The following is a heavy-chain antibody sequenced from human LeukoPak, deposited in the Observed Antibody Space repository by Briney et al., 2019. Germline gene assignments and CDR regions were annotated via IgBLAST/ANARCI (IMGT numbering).Heavy chain of an antibody. Sequence: PSETLSLTCSVSGGSVTSGIYHWGWIRQPPGKGLEWIGSVYFDGGTHYNPSLQSRVTVSIDTSENQFSLRLSSVTAADTALYYCARDHYYDGRGRFDPWGQGTLVTVSS. CDR1: GGSVTSGIYH. V-gene: IGHV4-39*07. CDR3: ARDHYYDGRGRFDP. D-gene: IGHD3-16*01. CDR2: VYFDGGT. J-gene: IGHJ5*02.